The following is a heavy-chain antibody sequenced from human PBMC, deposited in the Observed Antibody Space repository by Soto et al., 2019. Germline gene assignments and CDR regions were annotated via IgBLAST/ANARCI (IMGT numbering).Heavy chain of an antibody. Sequence: GGSLRLSCAASGFTFSSYAMSWVRQAPGKGLEWVSAISGSGGSTYYADSVKGRFTISRDNSKNTLYLQMNSLRAEDTAVYYCAKSEIPAVYYYYMDVWGKGTTVTVSS. CDR2: ISGSGGST. J-gene: IGHJ6*03. V-gene: IGHV3-23*01. CDR1: GFTFSSYA. CDR3: AKSEIPAVYYYYMDV. D-gene: IGHD2-2*01.